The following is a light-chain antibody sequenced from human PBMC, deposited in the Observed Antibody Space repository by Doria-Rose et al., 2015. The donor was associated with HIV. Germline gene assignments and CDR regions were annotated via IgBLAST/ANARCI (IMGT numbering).Light chain of an antibody. CDR2: WAS. V-gene: IGKV4-1*01. CDR1: QAVGAAV. J-gene: IGKJ4*02. Sequence: DIVITQSHKFMSTSIGDGVFITCKASQAVGAAVAWYQQIPGQSPKLPINWASIRHTGVPDRFTGSGSGTDFTLAITNVQSEDLTDYFCQQYHISPYTFGGGTKLEI. CDR3: QQYHISPYT.